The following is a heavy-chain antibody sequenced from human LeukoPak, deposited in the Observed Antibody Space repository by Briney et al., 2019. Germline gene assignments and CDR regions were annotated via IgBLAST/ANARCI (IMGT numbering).Heavy chain of an antibody. D-gene: IGHD3-10*01. J-gene: IGHJ6*02. CDR3: ARDDYYGSGSYHYGMDV. V-gene: IGHV1-8*01. CDR1: GYTFTSYD. CDR2: MNPNSGNT. Sequence: ASAKVSCKASGYTFTSYDINWVRQATGQGLEWMGWMNPNSGNTGYAQKFQGRVTMTRNTSISTAYMELSSLRSEDTAVYYCARDDYYGSGSYHYGMDVWGQGTTVTVSS.